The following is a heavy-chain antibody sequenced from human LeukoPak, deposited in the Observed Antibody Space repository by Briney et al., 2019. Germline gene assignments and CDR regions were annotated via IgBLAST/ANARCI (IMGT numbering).Heavy chain of an antibody. J-gene: IGHJ6*02. CDR2: ISAYNGNT. CDR3: ARDGPYCSGGSCYLYYYYYYGMDV. D-gene: IGHD2-15*01. V-gene: IGHV1-18*01. Sequence: ASVKVSCKASGGTFSSYAISWVRQAPGQGLEWMGWISAYNGNTNYAQKLQGRVTMTTDTSTSTAYMELRSLRSDDTAVYYCARDGPYCSGGSCYLYYYYYYGMDVWGQGTTVTVSS. CDR1: GGTFSSYA.